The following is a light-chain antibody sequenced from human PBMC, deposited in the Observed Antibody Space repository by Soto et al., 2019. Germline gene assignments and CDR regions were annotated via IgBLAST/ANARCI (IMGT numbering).Light chain of an antibody. Sequence: QSALTQPASVSGSPGQSITISCTGTSSDVGGYNYVSWYQQHPGKASKLMIYEVSNRPSGVSNRFSGSKSGNTASLTISGLQAEDEADYYCSSYTSSNTLVFGGGTQLTVL. CDR1: SSDVGGYNY. CDR2: EVS. CDR3: SSYTSSNTLV. J-gene: IGLJ2*01. V-gene: IGLV2-14*01.